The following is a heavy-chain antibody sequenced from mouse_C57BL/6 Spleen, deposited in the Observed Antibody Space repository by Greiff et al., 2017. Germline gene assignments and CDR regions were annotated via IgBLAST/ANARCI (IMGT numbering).Heavy chain of an antibody. J-gene: IGHJ1*03. CDR2: INPNNGGT. CDR3: AKYLRYFDV. CDR1: GYTFTDYY. V-gene: IGHV1-26*01. Sequence: EVQLQQSGPELVKPGASVKISCKASGYTFTDYYMNWVKQSHGKSLEWIGDINPNNGGTSYNQKFKGKATLTVDKSSSTAYMELRSLTSEDSAVYYCAKYLRYFDVWGTGTTVTVSS. D-gene: IGHD5-1-1*01.